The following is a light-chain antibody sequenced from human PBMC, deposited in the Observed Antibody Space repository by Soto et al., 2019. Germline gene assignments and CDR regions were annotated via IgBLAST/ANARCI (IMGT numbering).Light chain of an antibody. Sequence: DIQMTQSPSAMSASVGHSVTITCRASQGISNSLAWFQQKPGKVPQRLIYGASSLQSGVPSRFSGSGSGTEFSLTISSLQPEDFATYYCLQHNSYPRTFGQGTKVEIK. J-gene: IGKJ1*01. CDR2: GAS. CDR1: QGISNS. V-gene: IGKV1-17*03. CDR3: LQHNSYPRT.